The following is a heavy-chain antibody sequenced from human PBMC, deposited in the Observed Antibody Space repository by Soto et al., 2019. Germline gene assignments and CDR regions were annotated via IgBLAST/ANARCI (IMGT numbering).Heavy chain of an antibody. D-gene: IGHD5-18*01. CDR3: AGRVDTAMVYYYYGMDV. J-gene: IGHJ6*02. Sequence: SETLSLTCTVSGGSISSYYWSWIRQPPGKGLEWIGYIYYSGSTNYNPSLKSRVTISVDTSKNQFSLKLSSVTAADTAVYYCAGRVDTAMVYYYYGMDVWGQGTTATVSS. CDR2: IYYSGST. CDR1: GGSISSYY. V-gene: IGHV4-59*01.